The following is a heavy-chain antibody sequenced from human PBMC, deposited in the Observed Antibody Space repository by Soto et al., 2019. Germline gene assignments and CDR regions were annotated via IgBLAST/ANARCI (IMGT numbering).Heavy chain of an antibody. J-gene: IGHJ6*03. V-gene: IGHV3-23*01. CDR3: GKFRGRAYHYYDMDV. CDR1: GFSFSTYG. D-gene: IGHD3-16*01. Sequence: DVQLLESGGGLAQRGGSLRLSCAASGFSFSTYGMTWVRQAPGKGLEWVSYGGSGGSTYYADSVKGRFTISRDNYKNTLYLQMNRLRAEDTAGYYCGKFRGRAYHYYDMDVWGNGTTVTVSS. CDR2: GGSGGST.